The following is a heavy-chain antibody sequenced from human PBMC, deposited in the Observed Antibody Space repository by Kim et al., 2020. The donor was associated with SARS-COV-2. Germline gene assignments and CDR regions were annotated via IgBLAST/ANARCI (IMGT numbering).Heavy chain of an antibody. CDR2: IYYSGST. CDR1: GGSISSGGYY. D-gene: IGHD6-13*01. J-gene: IGHJ4*02. CDR3: ARVAPSIAAARAFDY. V-gene: IGHV4-31*03. Sequence: SETLSLTCTVSGGSISSGGYYWSWIRQHPGKGLEWIGYIYYSGSTYYNPSLKSRVTISVDTSKNQFSLKLSSVTAADTAVYYCARVAPSIAAARAFDYWGQRTLVTVSS.